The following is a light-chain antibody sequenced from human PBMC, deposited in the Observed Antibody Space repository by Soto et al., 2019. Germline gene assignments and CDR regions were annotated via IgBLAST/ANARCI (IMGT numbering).Light chain of an antibody. CDR2: DAS. CDR3: XXXXXSPPSWT. CDR1: QSVSSSY. V-gene: IGKV3-20*01. J-gene: IGKJ1*01. Sequence: EIVLTQSPGTLSLSPGERATLSCRASQSVSSSYLAWYQQKPGQPPRLLIFDASNRATGIPDRFSGSGSGTDFTLTISSLXPEDXXXXXXXXXXXSPPSWTFGQGTKVEIQ.